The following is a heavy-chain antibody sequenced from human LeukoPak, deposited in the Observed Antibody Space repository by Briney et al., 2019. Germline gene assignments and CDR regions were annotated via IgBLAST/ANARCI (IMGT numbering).Heavy chain of an antibody. V-gene: IGHV4-59*08. CDR1: GGSISNYY. CDR3: ARLQGYNRHLDY. Sequence: PWETLSLTCTVSGGSISNYYWSWIRQPPGKGLEWIGYIYYSGSTNYNPSLKSRVTMSVDTSKNQFSLKQSSLTAADTAVYYCARLQGYNRHLDYWGQGTLVTVSS. J-gene: IGHJ4*02. CDR2: IYYSGST. D-gene: IGHD1-14*01.